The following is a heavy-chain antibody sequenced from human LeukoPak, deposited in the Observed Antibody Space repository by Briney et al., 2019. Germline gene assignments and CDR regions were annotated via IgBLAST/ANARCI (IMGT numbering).Heavy chain of an antibody. CDR2: ISAYNGNT. CDR1: GYSFSSYG. D-gene: IGHD3-10*01. V-gene: IGHV1-18*01. Sequence: ASVKVPCKASGYSFSSYGISWVRQAPGQGLEWMGRISAYNGNTNYAQKLQGRVTMTTDTSTSTAYMELRSLRSDDTAVYYCVRSPSLTSGSPWFYWGQGTLVTVSS. J-gene: IGHJ4*02. CDR3: VRSPSLTSGSPWFY.